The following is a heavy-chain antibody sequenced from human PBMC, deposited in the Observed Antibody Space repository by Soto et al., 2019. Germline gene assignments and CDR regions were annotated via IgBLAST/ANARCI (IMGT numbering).Heavy chain of an antibody. CDR1: GFTFSSYA. CDR2: ISGSGGST. CDR3: AKKDIVVVPAAIPEDTDY. D-gene: IGHD2-2*02. Sequence: PGGSLRLSCAASGFTFSSYAMSWVRQAPGKGLEWVSAISGSGGSTYYADSVKGRFTISRDNSKNTLYLQMNSLRAEGTAVYYCAKKDIVVVPAAIPEDTDYWGQGTLVTVSS. V-gene: IGHV3-23*01. J-gene: IGHJ4*02.